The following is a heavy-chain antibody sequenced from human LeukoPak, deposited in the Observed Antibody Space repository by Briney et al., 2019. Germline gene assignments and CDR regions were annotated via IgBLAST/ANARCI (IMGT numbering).Heavy chain of an antibody. J-gene: IGHJ6*03. D-gene: IGHD3-10*01. CDR3: ARRKVSYYYGSGTYMDV. Sequence: PSETLSLTCTVSGGSISSYYWSWIRQPPGKGVEWIGYIHYSGSTNYNPSLKSRVTISVDTSKNQFSLKLSSVTAADTAVYYCARRKVSYYYGSGTYMDVWGKGTTVTISS. CDR1: GGSISSYY. CDR2: IHYSGST. V-gene: IGHV4-59*12.